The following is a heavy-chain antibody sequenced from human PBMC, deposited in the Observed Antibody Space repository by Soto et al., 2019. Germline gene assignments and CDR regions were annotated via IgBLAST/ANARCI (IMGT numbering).Heavy chain of an antibody. CDR3: ARAYCSSTSCYSLGSNWFDP. CDR1: GGTFSSYT. V-gene: IGHV1-69*02. Sequence: SVKVSCKASGGTFSSYTISWVRQAPGQGLEWMGRIIPILGIANYAQKFQGRVTITADKSTSTAYMELSSLRSEDTAVYYCARAYCSSTSCYSLGSNWFDPWGQGTLVTVPQ. J-gene: IGHJ5*02. CDR2: IIPILGIA. D-gene: IGHD2-2*01.